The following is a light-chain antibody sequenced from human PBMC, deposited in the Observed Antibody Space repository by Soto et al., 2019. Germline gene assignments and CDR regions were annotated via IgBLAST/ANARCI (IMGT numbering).Light chain of an antibody. V-gene: IGKV1-5*01. CDR1: QSISRL. J-gene: IGKJ1*01. CDR3: QQYNGYSRT. Sequence: DIQMTQSPSTLSASVVDIVTITCLASQSISRLLAWYQQKPGKATKLLIYDASGLESGVPSRFSGSGSGTEFALTISSLQPDDFATYYCQQYNGYSRTFGQGTKVDIK. CDR2: DAS.